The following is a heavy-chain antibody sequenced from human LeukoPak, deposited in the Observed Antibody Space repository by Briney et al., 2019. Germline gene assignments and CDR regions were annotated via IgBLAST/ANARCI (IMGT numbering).Heavy chain of an antibody. CDR3: ARGEGVDILTGFQY. CDR1: GGTFTNYA. V-gene: IGHV1-69*04. D-gene: IGHD3-9*01. J-gene: IGHJ4*02. CDR2: IIPILDVT. Sequence: SVKVSCKASGGTFTNYAINWVRQAPGQGLEWMGRIIPILDVTNYAQKFQGRVTITADQSTSTAYMELSSLRSEDTAVYYCARGEGVDILTGFQYWGQGTLVTVSS.